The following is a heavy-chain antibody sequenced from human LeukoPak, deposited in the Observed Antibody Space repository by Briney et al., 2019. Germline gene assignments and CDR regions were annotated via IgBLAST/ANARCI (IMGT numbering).Heavy chain of an antibody. CDR1: GGTFSSYA. Sequence: SVKVSCKASGGTFSSYAISCVRQAPGQGLEWMGGIIPIFGTANYAQKFQGRVTITTDESTSIAYMELSSLRSEDTAVYYCARVDSSSWPDAFDIWGQGTMVTVSS. D-gene: IGHD6-13*01. J-gene: IGHJ3*02. CDR2: IIPIFGTA. V-gene: IGHV1-69*05. CDR3: ARVDSSSWPDAFDI.